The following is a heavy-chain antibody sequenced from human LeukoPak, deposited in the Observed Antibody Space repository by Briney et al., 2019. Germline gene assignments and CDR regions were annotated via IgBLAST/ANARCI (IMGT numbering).Heavy chain of an antibody. CDR2: IKPDGSDM. V-gene: IGHV3-7*04. CDR1: GLTISNYW. Sequence: GGSLRLSCVASGLTISNYWMNWVRQAPGKGLEWVASIKPDGSDMYYVDSVKGRFTISRDNSKNSLSLQMNSLRVEDTALYYCSGSSGYWGQGTLVTVSS. J-gene: IGHJ4*02. CDR3: SGSSGY.